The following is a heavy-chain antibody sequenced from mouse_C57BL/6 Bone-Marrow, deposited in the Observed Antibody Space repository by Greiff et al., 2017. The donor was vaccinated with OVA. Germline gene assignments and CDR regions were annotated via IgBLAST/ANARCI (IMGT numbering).Heavy chain of an antibody. J-gene: IGHJ2*01. CDR1: GFNIKDDY. D-gene: IGHD1-1*01. Sequence: EVQLQQSGAELVRPGASVKLSCTASGFNIKDDYMHWVKQRPEQGLEWIGWIDPENGDTEYASKFQGKATITADTSSNTAYLQLSSLTSEDTAVYYWTTFTTVVEGYFDYWGQGTTLTVSS. V-gene: IGHV14-4*01. CDR2: IDPENGDT. CDR3: TTFTTVVEGYFDY.